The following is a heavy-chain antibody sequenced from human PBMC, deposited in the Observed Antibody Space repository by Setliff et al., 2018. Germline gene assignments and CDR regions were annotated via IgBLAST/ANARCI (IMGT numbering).Heavy chain of an antibody. CDR2: IYYSGST. CDR3: VRGFTIFGILKLERWFDP. D-gene: IGHD3-3*01. V-gene: IGHV4-59*01. J-gene: IGHJ5*02. Sequence: SETLSLTCTVSGDSISSYYWSWIRQPPGKGLEWIGYIYYSGSTNYNPSLKSRVTMSVATFENHFSLKLNSLTAADTAVYYCVRGFTIFGILKLERWFDPWGQGTLVTVSS. CDR1: GDSISSYY.